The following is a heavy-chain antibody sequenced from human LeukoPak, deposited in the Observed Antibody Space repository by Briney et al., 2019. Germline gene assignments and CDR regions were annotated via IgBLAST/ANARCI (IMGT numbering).Heavy chain of an antibody. CDR3: ARGVEASGVGFYAFDI. D-gene: IGHD6-13*01. Sequence: RASETLSLTCTVSGASIGSFYWVWIRQPAGKGLEWIGRLYSGGDTNYSPSLRSRVTMPVDTSKNQFSLKLKSVTAADTAVYYCARGVEASGVGFYAFDIWGQGTMVTVSS. V-gene: IGHV4-4*07. CDR1: GASIGSFY. J-gene: IGHJ3*02. CDR2: LYSGGDT.